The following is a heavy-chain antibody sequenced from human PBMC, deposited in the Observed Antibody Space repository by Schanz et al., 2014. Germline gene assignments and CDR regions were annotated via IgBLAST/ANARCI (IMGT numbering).Heavy chain of an antibody. Sequence: EVQLLESGGGLVQPGGSLRLSCAASGFTFSSYAMSWVRQAPGKGLEWVSAISGSGGSTYYADSVKGRFTISRDNSKNTLYLQMNSLRDEDTAVYYCARDLTRTYHMDYWGQGTMDTVSS. J-gene: IGHJ4*02. CDR1: GFTFSSYA. CDR3: ARDLTRTYHMDY. V-gene: IGHV3-23*01. D-gene: IGHD3-16*01. CDR2: ISGSGGST.